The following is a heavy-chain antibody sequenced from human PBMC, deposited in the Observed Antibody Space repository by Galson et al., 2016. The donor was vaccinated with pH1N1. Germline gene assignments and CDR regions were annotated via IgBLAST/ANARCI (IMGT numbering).Heavy chain of an antibody. CDR3: ARDVDFGELGKWFEP. V-gene: IGHV4-61*02. Sequence: TLSLTCTVSGGSISSGGYYWSWIRQPAGKGLEWIGRIYTSGSTNYNPSLKSRVTISVATSKNQFSLKLGSVTAADTAVYYCARDVDFGELGKWFEPWGQGTLVTVSS. J-gene: IGHJ5*02. CDR2: IYTSGST. D-gene: IGHD3-10*01. CDR1: GGSISSGGYY.